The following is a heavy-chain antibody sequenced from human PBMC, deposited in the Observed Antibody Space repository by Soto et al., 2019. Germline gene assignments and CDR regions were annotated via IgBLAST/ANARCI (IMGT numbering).Heavy chain of an antibody. J-gene: IGHJ6*02. CDR3: ARDRGDSSSWWDGMDV. D-gene: IGHD6-13*01. V-gene: IGHV3-30-3*01. CDR1: GFSFSSHA. Sequence: QVQLVESGGGVVQPGRSLRLSCAASGFSFSSHAMHWVRQAPGKGLEWVAVISYDGSNKYYADSVKGRFTISRDNSKNTLYLRMSSLRSEDTAVYYCARDRGDSSSWWDGMDVWGQGTTVPVSS. CDR2: ISYDGSNK.